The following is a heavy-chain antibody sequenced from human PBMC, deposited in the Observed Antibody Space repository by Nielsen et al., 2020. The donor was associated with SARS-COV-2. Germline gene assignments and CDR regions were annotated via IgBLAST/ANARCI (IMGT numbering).Heavy chain of an antibody. Sequence: GASVRISCAASGFTFRTSWMSWVRQAPGKGLDWVSYISTSSRTIYYADSVKGRFTISRDNSKNTLYLQMNSLRAEDTAVYYCAKDKYQLLNYGMDVWGQGTTVTVSS. V-gene: IGHV3-23*01. D-gene: IGHD2-2*01. CDR3: AKDKYQLLNYGMDV. CDR1: GFTFRTSW. J-gene: IGHJ6*02. CDR2: ISTSSRTI.